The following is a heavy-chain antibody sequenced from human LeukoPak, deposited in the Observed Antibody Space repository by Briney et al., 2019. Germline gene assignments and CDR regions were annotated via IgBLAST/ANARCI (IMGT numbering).Heavy chain of an antibody. D-gene: IGHD6-13*01. CDR3: ARDRTAAAPDAFDI. V-gene: IGHV3-7*01. CDR1: GFTFSNYW. Sequence: GGSLRLSCAASGFTFSNYWMSWVRQAPGKGLEWVANIKEDGSEKNYVDSVKGRFTISRDNSKNTLYLQMNSLRAEDTAVYYCARDRTAAAPDAFDIWGQGTMVTVSS. J-gene: IGHJ3*02. CDR2: IKEDGSEK.